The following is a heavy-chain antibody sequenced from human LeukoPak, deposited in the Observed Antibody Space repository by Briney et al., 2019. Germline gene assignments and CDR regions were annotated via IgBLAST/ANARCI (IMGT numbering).Heavy chain of an antibody. Sequence: GGSLRPSCAASGFTFSTYTMNWVRQAPGKGLEWVSSISSSSSYIYYADSVKGRFTISRDNAKNSLYLQVNSLRAEDTAVYYCARGGYSYGYDWFDPWGQGTLVTVSS. CDR3: ARGGYSYGYDWFDP. D-gene: IGHD5-18*01. V-gene: IGHV3-21*01. CDR2: ISSSSSYI. CDR1: GFTFSTYT. J-gene: IGHJ5*02.